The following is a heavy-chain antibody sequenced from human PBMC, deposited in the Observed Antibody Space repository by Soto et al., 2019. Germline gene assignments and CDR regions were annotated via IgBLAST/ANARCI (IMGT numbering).Heavy chain of an antibody. CDR1: GFTFSSYA. V-gene: IGHV3-23*01. Sequence: PGGSLRLSCAASGFTFSSYAMSWVRQAPGKGLEWVSAISGSGGSTYYADSVKGRFTISRDNSKNTLYLQMNSLRAEDTAVYYCAKDRVGVVVAATPTNWFDPWGQGTLVTVSS. D-gene: IGHD2-15*01. J-gene: IGHJ5*02. CDR3: AKDRVGVVVAATPTNWFDP. CDR2: ISGSGGST.